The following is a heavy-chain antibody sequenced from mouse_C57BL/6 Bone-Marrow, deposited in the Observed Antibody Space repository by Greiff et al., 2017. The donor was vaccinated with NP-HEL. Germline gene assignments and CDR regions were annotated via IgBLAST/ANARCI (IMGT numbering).Heavy chain of an antibody. V-gene: IGHV1-18*01. CDR1: GYTFTDYN. CDR3: ARVTTVVAHWYFDV. D-gene: IGHD1-1*01. Sequence: DVQLQESGPELVKPGASVKIPCKASGYTFTDYNMDWVKQSHGKSLEWIGDINPNNGGTIYNQKFKGKATLTVDKSSSTAYMELRSLTSEDTAVYYCARVTTVVAHWYFDVWGTGTTVTVSS. J-gene: IGHJ1*03. CDR2: INPNNGGT.